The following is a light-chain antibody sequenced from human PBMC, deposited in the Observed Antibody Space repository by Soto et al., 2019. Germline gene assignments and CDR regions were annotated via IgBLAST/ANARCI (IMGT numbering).Light chain of an antibody. V-gene: IGKV3-20*01. CDR1: QSISSSY. J-gene: IGKJ2*01. CDR3: QQYASSPYT. Sequence: EIVLTQSPGTLSLSPGERATLSCRASQSISSSYLAWYQQKPGQAPRLLIYGAYRRATGIQDRFSGRESGTDFTLTITTLEPEDSAVYFCQQYASSPYTFGQGTKVDIK. CDR2: GAY.